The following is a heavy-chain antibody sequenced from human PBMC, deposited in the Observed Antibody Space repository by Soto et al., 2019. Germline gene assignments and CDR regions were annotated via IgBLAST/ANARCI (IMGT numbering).Heavy chain of an antibody. CDR3: ATGRKWEHSYGMDV. D-gene: IGHD1-26*01. CDR1: GFTLSGYV. V-gene: IGHV3-30-3*01. J-gene: IGHJ6*02. CDR2: ISYDGSDK. Sequence: GGSLRLSCAVSGFTLSGYVLHWVRQAPGKGLEWVALISYDGSDKNYGDSVKGRFTISRDNSKNTLYLQMDSLRAEDTAMYYCATGRKWEHSYGMDVWGQGTTVTVSS.